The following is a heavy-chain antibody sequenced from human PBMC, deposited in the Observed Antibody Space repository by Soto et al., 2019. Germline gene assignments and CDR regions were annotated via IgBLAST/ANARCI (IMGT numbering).Heavy chain of an antibody. J-gene: IGHJ6*03. V-gene: IGHV4-39*01. D-gene: IGHD4-17*01. CDR1: GGSISISSYY. CDR3: ARHRRYGDYPYYYYYMDV. CDR2: IYYNGGT. Sequence: PSETLSLTCTVSGGSISISSYYWCWIRHPPGKGLEWIGSIYYNGGTYYNPSLKSRVTISVDTSKNQFSLKLSSVTAADTALYYCARHRRYGDYPYYYYYMDVWGKGTTITVSS.